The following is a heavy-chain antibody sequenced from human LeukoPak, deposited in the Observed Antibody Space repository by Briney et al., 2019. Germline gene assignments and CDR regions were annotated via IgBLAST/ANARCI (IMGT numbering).Heavy chain of an antibody. CDR1: GFTFSIYA. J-gene: IGHJ4*02. CDR2: ISSSSSTI. CDR3: AGGRISSTSCYGY. V-gene: IGHV3-48*01. D-gene: IGHD2-2*01. Sequence: GGSLRLSCAASGFTFSIYAMSWVRQAPGKGLEWVSYISSSSSTIYYADSVKGRFTISRDNAKNSLYLQMNSLRAEDTAVYYCAGGRISSTSCYGYWGQGTLVTVSS.